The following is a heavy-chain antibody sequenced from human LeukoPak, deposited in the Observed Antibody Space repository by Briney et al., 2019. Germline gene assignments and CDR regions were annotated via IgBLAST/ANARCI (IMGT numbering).Heavy chain of an antibody. CDR2: IRHDGSYQ. J-gene: IGHJ4*02. CDR1: RFTFSSYG. Sequence: PGGSLRLSCAASRFTFSSYGMHWVRQTLGKGLEWVAFIRHDGSYQQYADSVKGRFTVSRDNSKDTVYLQMNSLRTEDTAVYYCAKNRDSSDYPRDFDYWGQGTLVTVSS. V-gene: IGHV3-30*02. CDR3: AKNRDSSDYPRDFDY. D-gene: IGHD6-19*01.